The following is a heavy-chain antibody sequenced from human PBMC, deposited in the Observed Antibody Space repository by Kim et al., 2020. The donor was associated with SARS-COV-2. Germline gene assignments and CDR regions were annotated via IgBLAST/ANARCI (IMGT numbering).Heavy chain of an antibody. D-gene: IGHD3-10*01. V-gene: IGHV1-18*04. CDR1: GYPFTSYG. CDR3: ARDRPGSGRYNFDL. Sequence: ASVKVSCKASGYPFTSYGISWVRQAPGQGLEWMGWISAYNGNTNYAQKLQGRVTMTTDTSTSTAYMELRSLRSDDTAVYYCARDRPGSGRYNFDLWGRGTLVTVSS. J-gene: IGHJ2*01. CDR2: ISAYNGNT.